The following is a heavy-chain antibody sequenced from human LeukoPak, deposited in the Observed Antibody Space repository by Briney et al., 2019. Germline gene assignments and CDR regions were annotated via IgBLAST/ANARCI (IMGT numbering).Heavy chain of an antibody. CDR1: GFTFSSYA. D-gene: IGHD1-26*01. Sequence: GALRLSCAASGFTFSSYAMHWVRQAPGKGLEWVAVISYDGSNKYYADSVKGRFTISRDNSKNTLYLQMNSLRAEDTAVYYCARDWGSYGYYYYMDVWGKGTTVTVSS. V-gene: IGHV3-30*04. CDR2: ISYDGSNK. CDR3: ARDWGSYGYYYYMDV. J-gene: IGHJ6*03.